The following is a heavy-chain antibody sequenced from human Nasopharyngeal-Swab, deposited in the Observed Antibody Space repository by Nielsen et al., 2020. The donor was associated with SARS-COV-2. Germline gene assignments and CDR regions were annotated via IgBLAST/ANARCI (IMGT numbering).Heavy chain of an antibody. CDR2: IWYDGSNK. D-gene: IGHD2/OR15-2a*01. V-gene: IGHV3-33*06. J-gene: IGHJ4*02. CDR1: GFTFSNYG. Sequence: GESLKISCVASGFTFSNYGMHWVRQPPGKGLEWVAVIWYDGSNKYHADSVKGRFTISRDNSKNTLSLQMNSLRAEDTAVYYCAKDLRGPYFFWGQGTLVTVSS. CDR3: AKDLRGPYFF.